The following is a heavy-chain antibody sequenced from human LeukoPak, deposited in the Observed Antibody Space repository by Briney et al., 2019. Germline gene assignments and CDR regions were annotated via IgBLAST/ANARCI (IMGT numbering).Heavy chain of an antibody. J-gene: IGHJ6*02. CDR3: ARDLYGGHYYGMDV. CDR1: GFTFSSHA. Sequence: PGGSLRLSCGASGFTFSSHAMTWVRQAPGKGLEWVSAISISGDTTYYADAVKGRFTISRDNAKNSLYLQMNSLRAEDTAVYYCARDLYGGHYYGMDVWGQGTTVTVSS. D-gene: IGHD4-23*01. V-gene: IGHV3-21*01. CDR2: ISISGDTT.